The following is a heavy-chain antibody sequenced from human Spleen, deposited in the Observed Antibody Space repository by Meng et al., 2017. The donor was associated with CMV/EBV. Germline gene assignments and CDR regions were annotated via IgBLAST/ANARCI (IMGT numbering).Heavy chain of an antibody. CDR3: VRGGGTLDY. CDR2: ISWNGGST. D-gene: IGHD3-16*01. CDR1: GFTFVDYG. V-gene: IGHV3-20*04. J-gene: IGHJ4*02. Sequence: GESLKISCAASGFTFVDYGMTWVRQTPGKGLEWVSGISWNGGSTGYADSVKGRFTISRDNAKNSLYLQMNSLRADDTALYYCVRGGGTLDYWGQGTLVTVSS.